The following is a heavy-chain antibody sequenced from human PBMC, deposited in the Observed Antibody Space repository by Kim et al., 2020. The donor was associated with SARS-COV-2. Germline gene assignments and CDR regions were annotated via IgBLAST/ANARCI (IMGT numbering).Heavy chain of an antibody. Sequence: GGSLRLSCAASGFTFRNYGRNWVRQAPGKGQEWVSFIKNDDDGMYYADAVRGRLTVSIDNANDTLYLQMNSMSIDNTGLDECLRDAGLGASCRDVYYWG. D-gene: IGHD1-1*01. CDR2: IKNDDDGM. V-gene: IGHV3-48*01. CDR3: LRDAGLGASCRDVYY. CDR1: GFTFRNYG. J-gene: IGHJ4*01.